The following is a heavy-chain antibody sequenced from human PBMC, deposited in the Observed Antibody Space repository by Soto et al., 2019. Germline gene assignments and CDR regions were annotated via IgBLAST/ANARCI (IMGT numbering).Heavy chain of an antibody. CDR2: SHESGNT. Sequence: QVQLQESGPGLVKPSGTLSLTCVVSGVSISSHEWWTWVRQPPGKGLEWIGESHESGNTNYNSSLGSRVTLSVDKSQTQFSLKLSSVPVADTAVYYCATKGSSRCYWGQEPWSPSPQ. V-gene: IGHV4-4*02. CDR3: ATKGSSRCY. J-gene: IGHJ4*01. CDR1: GVSISSHEW. D-gene: IGHD6-13*01.